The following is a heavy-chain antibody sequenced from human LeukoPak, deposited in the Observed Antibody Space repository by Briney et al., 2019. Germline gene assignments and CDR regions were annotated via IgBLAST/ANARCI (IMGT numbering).Heavy chain of an antibody. Sequence: PGGSLRLSCAAPGFTFSSYAMHWVRQAPGKGLEWVAVISYDGSNKYYADSVKGRFTISRDNSKNTLYLQMNSLRAEDTAVYYCASSYSSSWGGGFDYWGQGTLVTVSS. V-gene: IGHV3-30*04. J-gene: IGHJ4*02. CDR2: ISYDGSNK. CDR3: ASSYSSSWGGGFDY. CDR1: GFTFSSYA. D-gene: IGHD6-13*01.